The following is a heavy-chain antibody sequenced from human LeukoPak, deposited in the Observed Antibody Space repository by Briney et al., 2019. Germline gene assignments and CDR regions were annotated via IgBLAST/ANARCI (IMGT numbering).Heavy chain of an antibody. J-gene: IGHJ1*01. Sequence: GGSLRLSCAASGFTFSSYAMSWVRQAPGKGLEWVSAISGSGDSTYYAGSVKGRFTISRDNSKNTLSLQMNSLRAEDTAVYYCAKGPYYYDSSGYYPYASNEYFQHWGQGTLVTVSS. D-gene: IGHD3-22*01. CDR1: GFTFSSYA. CDR2: ISGSGDST. V-gene: IGHV3-23*01. CDR3: AKGPYYYDSSGYYPYASNEYFQH.